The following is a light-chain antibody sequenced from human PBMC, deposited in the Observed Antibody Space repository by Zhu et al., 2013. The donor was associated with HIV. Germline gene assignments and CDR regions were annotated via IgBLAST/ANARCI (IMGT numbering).Light chain of an antibody. V-gene: IGKV3-15*01. J-gene: IGKJ4*01. Sequence: EIVMTQSPATLSVSPGERATLSCRASQIVTTNLAWYQQKPGRPPRLLIHGASARATGVPARFIGSGSGRDFTLTISSLQPEDFAVYFCQQYNDWPPEDTFGGGTKV. CDR3: QQYNDWPPEDT. CDR1: QIVTTN. CDR2: GAS.